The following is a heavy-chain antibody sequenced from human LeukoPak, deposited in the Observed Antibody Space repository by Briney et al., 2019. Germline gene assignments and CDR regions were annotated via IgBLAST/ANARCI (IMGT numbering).Heavy chain of an antibody. D-gene: IGHD2-2*01. CDR1: GGTFSSYA. CDR2: IIPIFGTA. Sequence: GASVKVSCKASGGTFSSYAISWVRQAPGQGPEWMGGIIPIFGTANYAQKFQGRVTITTDESTSTAYMELSSLRSEDTAVYYCAREGLSTSFDYWGQGTLVTVSS. V-gene: IGHV1-69*05. J-gene: IGHJ4*02. CDR3: AREGLSTSFDY.